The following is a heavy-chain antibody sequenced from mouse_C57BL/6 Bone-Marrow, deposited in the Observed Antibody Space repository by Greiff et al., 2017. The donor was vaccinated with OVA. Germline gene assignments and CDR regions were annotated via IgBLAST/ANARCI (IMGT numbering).Heavy chain of an antibody. V-gene: IGHV1-7*01. CDR1: GYTFTSYW. D-gene: IGHD1-1*01. Sequence: QVQLKQSGAELAKPGASVKLFCKASGYTFTSYWMHWVKQRPGQGLEWIGYINPSSGYTKYNQKFKDKATLTADKSSSTAYMQLSSLTYEDSAVYYCARDLYYYGSRMDYWGQGTSVTVSS. CDR3: ARDLYYYGSRMDY. J-gene: IGHJ4*01. CDR2: INPSSGYT.